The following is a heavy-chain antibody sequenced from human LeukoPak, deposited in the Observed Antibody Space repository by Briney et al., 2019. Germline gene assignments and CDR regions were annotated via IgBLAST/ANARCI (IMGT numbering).Heavy chain of an antibody. Sequence: GGSLRLSCAASGFTFSSYAMSWVRQAPGKGLEWVSAISGSGGSTYYADSVKGRFTISRDNSENTLYLQMNSLRAEDTAVYYCAKDLTRGYSYAADYYYYYGMDVWGQGTTVTVSS. CDR2: ISGSGGST. CDR3: AKDLTRGYSYAADYYYYYGMDV. V-gene: IGHV3-23*01. J-gene: IGHJ6*02. D-gene: IGHD5-18*01. CDR1: GFTFSSYA.